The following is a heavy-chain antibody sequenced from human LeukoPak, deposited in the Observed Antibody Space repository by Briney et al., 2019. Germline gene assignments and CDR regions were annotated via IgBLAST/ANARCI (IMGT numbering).Heavy chain of an antibody. CDR1: GFTFSSYS. Sequence: PGGSLRLSCAASGFTFSSYSMNWVRQAPGKGLEWVSSISSSSSYIYCADSVKGRFTISRDNAKNSLYLQMNSLRAEDTAVYYCARGYCSGGSCFDASYYFDYWGQGTLVTVSS. V-gene: IGHV3-21*01. J-gene: IGHJ4*02. D-gene: IGHD2-15*01. CDR3: ARGYCSGGSCFDASYYFDY. CDR2: ISSSSSYI.